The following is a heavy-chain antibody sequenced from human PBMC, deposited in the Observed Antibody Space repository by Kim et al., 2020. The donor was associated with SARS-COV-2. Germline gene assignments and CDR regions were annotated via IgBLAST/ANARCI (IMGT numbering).Heavy chain of an antibody. Sequence: GGSLRLSCAASGFTFGAYGMHWVRHPPGKGLEWVALISYDGSDKSYADSVKGRFTISRDNSKNTLYLQMNSLRAEDTAVYYCAKDYYDVLTGYPHSVYWG. CDR3: AKDYYDVLTGYPHSVY. V-gene: IGHV3-30*18. D-gene: IGHD3-9*01. J-gene: IGHJ4*01. CDR1: GFTFGAYG. CDR2: ISYDGSDK.